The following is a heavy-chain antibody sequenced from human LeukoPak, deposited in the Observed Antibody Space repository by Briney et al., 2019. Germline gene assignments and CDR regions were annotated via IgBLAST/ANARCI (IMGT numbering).Heavy chain of an antibody. CDR3: AKGSGSVFWSGYPFDY. J-gene: IGHJ4*02. CDR1: GFTFSSYA. V-gene: IGHV3-23*01. Sequence: GGSLRLSCAASGFTFSSYAMSWVRQAPGKGLEWVSAISGSGGSTYYADSVKGRFTISRDNSKNTLYLQMNSLRAEDTAVYYCAKGSGSVFWSGYPFDYWGQGTLVTVSS. D-gene: IGHD3-3*01. CDR2: ISGSGGST.